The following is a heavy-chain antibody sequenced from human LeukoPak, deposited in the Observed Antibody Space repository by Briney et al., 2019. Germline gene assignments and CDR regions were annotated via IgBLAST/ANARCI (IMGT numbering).Heavy chain of an antibody. J-gene: IGHJ4*02. CDR3: ARARDGSTLDY. D-gene: IGHD5-24*01. CDR1: GGSTSSYY. CDR2: IHYSGST. V-gene: IGHV4-59*01. Sequence: SETLSLTCTVSGGSTSSYYWSWIRQPPGKGLEWIGYIHYSGSTSYNPSLKSRVTISADTSKNQFSLKLSSVTAADTAVYYCARARDGSTLDYWGQGTLVTVSS.